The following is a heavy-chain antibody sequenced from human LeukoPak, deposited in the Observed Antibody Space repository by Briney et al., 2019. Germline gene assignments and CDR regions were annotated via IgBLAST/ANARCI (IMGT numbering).Heavy chain of an antibody. D-gene: IGHD3-3*01. CDR1: GFTFSSYG. V-gene: IGHV3-30*18. Sequence: SGGSLRLSCAASGFTFSSYGMHWVRQAPGKGLEWVAVISYDGSNKYYADSVKGRFTISRDNSKNTLYLQMNSLRAEDTAVYYRAKGLSTIFGIYWGQGTLVTVSS. CDR2: ISYDGSNK. J-gene: IGHJ4*02. CDR3: AKGLSTIFGIY.